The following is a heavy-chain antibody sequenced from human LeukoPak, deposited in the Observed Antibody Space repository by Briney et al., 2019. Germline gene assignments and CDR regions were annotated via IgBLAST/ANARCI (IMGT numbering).Heavy chain of an antibody. Sequence: SETLSLTCTVSGGSISYYYSWIRQPPGKGLEWIGYVYYTGSTNYNPSLRSRVTISLDTSRNQFSLNLRSVTAADTAVYYCARDPGTPYYFYGLDVWGKGTTVTVSS. V-gene: IGHV4-59*01. J-gene: IGHJ6*04. CDR1: GGSISYY. D-gene: IGHD3-10*01. CDR2: VYYTGST. CDR3: ARDPGTPYYFYGLDV.